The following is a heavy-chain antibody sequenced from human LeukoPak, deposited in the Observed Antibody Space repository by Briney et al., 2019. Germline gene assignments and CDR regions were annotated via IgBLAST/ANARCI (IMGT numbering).Heavy chain of an antibody. CDR2: IHQDAGEK. CDR1: GFSFSDSW. CDR3: ASSKDHYCHY. V-gene: IGHV3-7*05. J-gene: IGHJ4*02. Sequence: GGSLSLSCAASGFSFSDSWMTWVRQTPGKGLQWVASIHQDAGEKQYLDSVRGRFTIPRDNAKNSLYLQMNSLRVEDTAVYYCASSKDHYCHYWGQGTLVTVSS.